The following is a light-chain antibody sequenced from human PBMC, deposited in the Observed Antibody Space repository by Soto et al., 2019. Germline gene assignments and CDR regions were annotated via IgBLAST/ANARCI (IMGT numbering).Light chain of an antibody. J-gene: IGKJ5*01. Sequence: EIGMTQSPGTLSVSPGERATLSCRASQSISGNLVWYQQKPGQAPRLLIYGASNRATGIPDRFSGSGSGTDFTLIINRLEPEDVAIYYCQQYGGSPRITFGQGTRLEI. CDR3: QQYGGSPRIT. CDR2: GAS. V-gene: IGKV3-20*01. CDR1: QSISGN.